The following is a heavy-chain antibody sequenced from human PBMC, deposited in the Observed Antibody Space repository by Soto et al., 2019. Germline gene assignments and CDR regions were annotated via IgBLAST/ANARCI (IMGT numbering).Heavy chain of an antibody. CDR3: AARGVPAAMDNDY. CDR2: INHSGST. Sequence: QVQLQQWGAGLLKPSETLSLTCAVYGGSFSGYYWSWIRQPPGKGLEWIGEINHSGSTNYNPSLKKRVTISVDTSKNQFSLKLSSVTAADTAVYYCAARGVPAAMDNDYWGQGTLVTVSS. D-gene: IGHD2-2*01. J-gene: IGHJ4*02. V-gene: IGHV4-34*01. CDR1: GGSFSGYY.